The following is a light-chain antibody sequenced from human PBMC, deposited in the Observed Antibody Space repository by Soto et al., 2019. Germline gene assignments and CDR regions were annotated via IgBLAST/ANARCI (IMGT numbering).Light chain of an antibody. CDR2: EVY. V-gene: IGLV2-8*01. CDR3: TSYAGSSNFVV. CDR1: GNDVGGYNF. J-gene: IGLJ2*01. Sequence: QSALTQPPSASGSPGQSVTISCTGTGNDVGGYNFVSWYQQHPGKAPKLMIYEVYKRASGVPDRFSGFKSGNTASLIVSGLQAEDEADYYCTSYAGSSNFVVSGGGTKVTVL.